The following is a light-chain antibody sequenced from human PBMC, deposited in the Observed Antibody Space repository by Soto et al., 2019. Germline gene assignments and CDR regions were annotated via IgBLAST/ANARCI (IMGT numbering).Light chain of an antibody. CDR1: QSISSW. V-gene: IGKV1-5*01. CDR3: QQYNSYWT. J-gene: IGKJ1*01. CDR2: DAS. Sequence: DIQMTQSPSTLSASVGDRVTITCRASQSISSWLAWYQQKPGKAPKLLIYDASSLESGVPSRFSGSGSGTEFTLTISSLQPDDFATYYGQQYNSYWTFGQGTKVDI.